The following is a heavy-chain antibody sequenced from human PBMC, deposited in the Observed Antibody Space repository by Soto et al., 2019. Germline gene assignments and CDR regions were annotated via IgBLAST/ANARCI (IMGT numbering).Heavy chain of an antibody. CDR2: IRSKANTYAT. D-gene: IGHD6-25*01. V-gene: IGHV3-73*02. Sequence: EVQLVESGGDLVQPGGSLKLSCAASGLPFSGSPIHWVRQASGKGLEWVGRIRSKANTYATAYATSVKGRFTISRDDSKNTTYLQMNSLKTEDTAVYFCTRPGFGYFVDPYDYGIDVWGQGTTVTVSS. CDR1: GLPFSGSP. J-gene: IGHJ6*02. CDR3: TRPGFGYFVDPYDYGIDV.